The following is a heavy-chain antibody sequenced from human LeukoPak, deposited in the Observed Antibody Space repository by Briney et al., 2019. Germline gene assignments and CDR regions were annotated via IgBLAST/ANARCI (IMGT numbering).Heavy chain of an antibody. CDR1: GGSISSHY. V-gene: IGHV4-4*07. CDR2: IYTSGST. Sequence: PSETLSLTCTVSGGSISSHYWSWIRQPAGKGLEWIGRIYTSGSTNYNPSLKSRVTMSVDTSKNQFSLKLSSVTAADTAVYYCARQDFDWLLPDYWYFDLWGRGTLVTVSS. CDR3: ARQDFDWLLPDYWYFDL. J-gene: IGHJ2*01. D-gene: IGHD3-9*01.